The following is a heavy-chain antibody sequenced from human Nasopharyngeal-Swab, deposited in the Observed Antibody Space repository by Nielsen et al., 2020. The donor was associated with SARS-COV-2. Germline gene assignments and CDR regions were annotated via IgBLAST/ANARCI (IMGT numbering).Heavy chain of an antibody. CDR3: AKDYSYGYSDYYYYYMDV. Sequence: GESLKISCAASGFTFSSYAMHWVRQAPGKGLEWVAVISYDGSNKYYADSVKGRFTISRDNSKNTLYLQMNSLRAEDTAVYYCAKDYSYGYSDYYYYYMDVWGKGTTVTVSS. D-gene: IGHD5-18*01. CDR2: ISYDGSNK. CDR1: GFTFSSYA. J-gene: IGHJ6*03. V-gene: IGHV3-30-3*01.